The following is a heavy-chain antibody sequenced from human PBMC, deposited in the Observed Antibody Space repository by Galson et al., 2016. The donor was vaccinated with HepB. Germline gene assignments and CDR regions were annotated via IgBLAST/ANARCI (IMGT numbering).Heavy chain of an antibody. D-gene: IGHD1-26*01. CDR2: IYPGDSDT. V-gene: IGHV5-51*01. J-gene: IGHJ4*02. CDR3: ARLAPTFVASWESGHFDY. Sequence: QSGAEVKKPGESLKISCKGSGYTFTRYWIGWVRQTPGKGLEWMGIIYPGDSDTRYSPSFQGQVTFSADKSSSTAYLRWSSLRPSDTAMYYCARLAPTFVASWESGHFDYWGQGTLVTVSS. CDR1: GYTFTRYW.